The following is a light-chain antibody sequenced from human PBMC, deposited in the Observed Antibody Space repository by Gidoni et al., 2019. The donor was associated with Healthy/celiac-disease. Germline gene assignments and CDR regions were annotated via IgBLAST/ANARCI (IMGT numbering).Light chain of an antibody. CDR1: QSVSSSY. J-gene: IGKJ1*01. Sequence: EIVLTQSPCTLSLAPGERATLSCRAIQSVSSSYLAWYQQKPGQAPRLLIYGASSRDTGIPDRFSGSGSGTDFTLTISRLEPEDFAVYYCQQYGSSPGTFXQXTKVEIK. CDR3: QQYGSSPGT. V-gene: IGKV3-20*01. CDR2: GAS.